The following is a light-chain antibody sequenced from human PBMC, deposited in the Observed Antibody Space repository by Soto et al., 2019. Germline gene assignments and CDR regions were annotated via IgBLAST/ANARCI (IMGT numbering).Light chain of an antibody. J-gene: IGKJ1*01. V-gene: IGKV3-15*01. CDR1: QSVSSN. CDR2: GAS. CDR3: QQYNSYS. Sequence: EIVLTQSPGTLSLSPGERATLSCRASQSVSSNLAWYQQKPSQATRLLIYGASTRATGIPARFSGSGSGTEFTLTISSLQPDDCATYYCQQYNSYSFGQGTKVDIK.